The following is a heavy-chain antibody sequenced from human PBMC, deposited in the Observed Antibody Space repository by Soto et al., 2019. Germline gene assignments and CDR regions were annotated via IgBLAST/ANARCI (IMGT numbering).Heavy chain of an antibody. J-gene: IGHJ6*02. CDR1: GYSFTVYH. D-gene: IGHD2-8*01. CDR3: ARGHSTDCSNGVCSFFYNHEMDV. CDR2: INPKSGGT. Sequence: GASVKVSCKASGYSFTVYHIHWVRQAPGQGLEWLGRINPKSGGTSTAQKLQGWVTMTRDRSISTVYMELTRLRSDDTAVYFCARGHSTDCSNGVCSFFYNHEMDVWGQGTTVTVSS. V-gene: IGHV1-2*04.